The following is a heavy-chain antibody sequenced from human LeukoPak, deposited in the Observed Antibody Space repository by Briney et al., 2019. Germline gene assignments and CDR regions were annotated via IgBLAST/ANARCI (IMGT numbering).Heavy chain of an antibody. J-gene: IGHJ4*02. CDR3: AGRDVSSGRYGLDY. Sequence: SETLSLTCAVSGDSISSRTYDWGWVRQPPGKGLEWIGSLYYSGSTYYNPSLRSRVTISVDTSKNQLSLKVTSVTAADTAVYYCAGRDVSSGRYGLDYWGQGTLVTVSS. CDR1: GDSISSRTYD. D-gene: IGHD1-26*01. CDR2: LYYSGST. V-gene: IGHV4-39*01.